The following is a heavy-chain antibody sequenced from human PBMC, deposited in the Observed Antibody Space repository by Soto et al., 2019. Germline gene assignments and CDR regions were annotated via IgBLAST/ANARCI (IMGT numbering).Heavy chain of an antibody. CDR3: ATGTLRSSYAFDI. CDR1: GGTFSSYA. D-gene: IGHD3-10*01. Sequence: QVQLVQSWAEVKKPGSSVKVSCKASGGTFSSYAISWVRQAPGQGLEWMGGIIPIFGTANYAQKFQGRVTITADEATSTAYMELRSLRAEDTDVYYCATGTLRSSYAFDIWGQGTMVTVSS. CDR2: IIPIFGTA. J-gene: IGHJ3*02. V-gene: IGHV1-69*01.